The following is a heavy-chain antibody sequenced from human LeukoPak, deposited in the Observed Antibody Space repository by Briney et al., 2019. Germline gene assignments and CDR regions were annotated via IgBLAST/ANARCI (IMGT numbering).Heavy chain of an antibody. D-gene: IGHD6-13*01. CDR1: GFTFSSYA. CDR2: ISGSGGST. Sequence: PGGSLRLSCAASGFTFSSYAMSWVRQAPGKGLEWVSAISGSGGSTYYADSVKGRFTISRDNSKNTLYLQMNSLRAEDTAVYYCAKAYSSSWYDPESAFDIWGQGTMVTVSS. J-gene: IGHJ3*02. CDR3: AKAYSSSWYDPESAFDI. V-gene: IGHV3-23*01.